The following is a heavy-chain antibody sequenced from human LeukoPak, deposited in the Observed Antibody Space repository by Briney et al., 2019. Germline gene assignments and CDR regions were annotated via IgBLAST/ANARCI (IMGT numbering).Heavy chain of an antibody. Sequence: GGSLRLSCAASGFTFSSYSMNWVRQAPGKGLEWVSSISSSSSYIYYADSVKGRFTISRGNAKNSLYLQMNSLRAEDTAVYYCARDRSGDYDPYYYWGQGTLVTVSS. CDR3: ARDRSGDYDPYYY. D-gene: IGHD4-17*01. V-gene: IGHV3-21*01. CDR2: ISSSSSYI. J-gene: IGHJ4*02. CDR1: GFTFSSYS.